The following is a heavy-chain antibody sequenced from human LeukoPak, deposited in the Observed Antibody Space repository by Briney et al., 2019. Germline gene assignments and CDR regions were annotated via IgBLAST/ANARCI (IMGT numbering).Heavy chain of an antibody. CDR3: FRGEAGIRYFDWLLRSYFDY. CDR1: GLTFSSYW. J-gene: IGHJ4*02. Sequence: GGSLRLSCAASGLTFSSYWTSWVRQAPGKGLDLVANIKQDGSEKYYVDSVKSRFTISRDNAKNSLYLQMNSLRAEDTAVYYFFRGEAGIRYFDWLLRSYFDYWGQGTLVTVSS. V-gene: IGHV3-7*03. D-gene: IGHD3-9*01. CDR2: IKQDGSEK.